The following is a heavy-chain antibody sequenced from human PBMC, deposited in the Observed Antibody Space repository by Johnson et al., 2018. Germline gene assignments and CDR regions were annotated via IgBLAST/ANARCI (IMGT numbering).Heavy chain of an antibody. D-gene: IGHD3-10*01. CDR3: AGLGFGDLGTNWVDP. CDR2: IYYSGST. Sequence: QVQLQESGPGLVKPSETLSLTCTVSGGSISSYYWSWIRQPPGKGLEWIVYIYYSGSTLYNPSLKSRVTISVDPSKNQFSLKLSSVTAADTAAYYCAGLGFGDLGTNWVDPWGQGTLVTVSS. CDR1: GGSISSYY. J-gene: IGHJ5*02. V-gene: IGHV4-59*01.